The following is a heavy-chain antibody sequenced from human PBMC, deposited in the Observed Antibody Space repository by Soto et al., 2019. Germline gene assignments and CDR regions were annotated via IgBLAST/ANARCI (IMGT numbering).Heavy chain of an antibody. V-gene: IGHV6-1*01. CDR3: ARTSGHLDV. CDR2: TYYRSKWYS. D-gene: IGHD3-3*02. CDR1: GDSVSSESAA. Sequence: SQTLSLTCAISGDSVSSESAAWNWIRQSPSSGLEWLGRTYYRSKWYSHYAVSVKSRISIKPDTSKNQISLQLSSVTPEDTAVYYCARTSGHLDVWGQGTTVTVSS. J-gene: IGHJ6*02.